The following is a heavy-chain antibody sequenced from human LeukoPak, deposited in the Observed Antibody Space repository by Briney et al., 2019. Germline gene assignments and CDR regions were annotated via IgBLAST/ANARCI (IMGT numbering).Heavy chain of an antibody. CDR1: GFTISSYS. CDR2: ISTTGSSI. Sequence: GGSLRLSCAASGFTISSYSMNWVRQAPGKGLEWVSYISTTGSSIYYADSVKGRFTISRDNVKNLLYLQMNSLRAEDTAVYYCARVQRGIAVALDYWGQGTLATVSS. D-gene: IGHD6-19*01. CDR3: ARVQRGIAVALDY. J-gene: IGHJ4*02. V-gene: IGHV3-48*04.